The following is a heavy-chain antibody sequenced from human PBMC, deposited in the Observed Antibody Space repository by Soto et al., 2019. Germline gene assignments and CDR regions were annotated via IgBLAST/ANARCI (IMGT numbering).Heavy chain of an antibody. D-gene: IGHD3-16*01. J-gene: IGHJ5*02. CDR1: GFSLSTSGVG. Sequence: QITLKESGPTLVKPTQTLTLTCTFSGFSLSTSGVGVGWIRQPPGKALEWLALIYWDDDKRYSPSLKSRLTINTDTSKNPVVLTLTNMEPADTATYYCAHSLYDYVWGTNWFDPWGQGTLVNVSS. CDR2: IYWDDDK. V-gene: IGHV2-5*02. CDR3: AHSLYDYVWGTNWFDP.